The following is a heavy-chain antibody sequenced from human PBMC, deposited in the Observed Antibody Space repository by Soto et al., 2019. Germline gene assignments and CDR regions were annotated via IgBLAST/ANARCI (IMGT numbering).Heavy chain of an antibody. V-gene: IGHV4-59*01. D-gene: IGHD6-13*01. J-gene: IGHJ5*02. CDR2: IYYSGST. CDR1: GGSISSYY. CDR3: ARAYSSSWYAT. Sequence: SETLSLTCTVSGGSISSYYWSWIRQPPGKGLEWIGYIYYSGSTNYNPSLKSRVTISVDTSKNQFSLKLSSVTAADTAVYYCARAYSSSWYATWGQGTLVTVSS.